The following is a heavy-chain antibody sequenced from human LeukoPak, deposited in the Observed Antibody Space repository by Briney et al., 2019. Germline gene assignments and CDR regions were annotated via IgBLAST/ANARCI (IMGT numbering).Heavy chain of an antibody. Sequence: SETLSLTCTLSGGSISSSSYYWGWIRQPPGKGLEWIGSIYYSGSTYYNPSLKSRVTISVDTSKNQFSLKLSSVTAADTAVYYCARREKKDTAMGNYYYYYGMDVWGQGTTVTVSS. V-gene: IGHV4-39*01. CDR3: ARREKKDTAMGNYYYYYGMDV. D-gene: IGHD5-18*01. CDR2: IYYSGST. J-gene: IGHJ6*02. CDR1: GGSISSSSYY.